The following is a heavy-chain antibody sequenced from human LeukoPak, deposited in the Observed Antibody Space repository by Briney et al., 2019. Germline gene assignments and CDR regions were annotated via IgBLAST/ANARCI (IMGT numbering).Heavy chain of an antibody. V-gene: IGHV4-39*01. J-gene: IGHJ4*02. CDR1: SFSSYW. Sequence: SFSSYWMTWVRQPPGKGLEWIGSIYYSGSTYYNLSLKSRVTISVDTSKNQFSLKLSSVTAADTAVYYCVAAVDYWGQETLVTVSS. CDR2: IYYSGST. CDR3: VAAVDY.